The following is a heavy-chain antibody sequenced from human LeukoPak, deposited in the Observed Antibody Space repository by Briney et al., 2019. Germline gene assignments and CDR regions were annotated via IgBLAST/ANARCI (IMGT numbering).Heavy chain of an antibody. CDR1: GGSLSSYY. V-gene: IGHV4-59*01. CDR2: IYYSGST. Sequence: SETLSLTCTVSGGSLSSYYWSWVRQPPGKGREWIGYIYYSGSTNYNPSLTSGGTISVDTSKNQFSLQLSSVTAADTAVYYCAREAPAIVRGVPRYYFDYWGQGTLVTVSS. CDR3: AREAPAIVRGVPRYYFDY. J-gene: IGHJ4*02. D-gene: IGHD3-10*01.